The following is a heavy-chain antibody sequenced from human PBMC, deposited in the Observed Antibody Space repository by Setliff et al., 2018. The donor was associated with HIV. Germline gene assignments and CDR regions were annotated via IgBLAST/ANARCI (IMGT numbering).Heavy chain of an antibody. Sequence: ASVKVSCKTSGYTFTTYAIHWVRQAPGQRLEWMGWINGGNGHTKSSERLQGRVTFSRDSSASTAQMELSSLTSEDTAVYFCARGMIRGAIITEFDSWGQGTLVTVSS. CDR3: ARGMIRGAIITEFDS. CDR1: GYTFTTYA. CDR2: INGGNGHT. D-gene: IGHD3-10*01. V-gene: IGHV1-3*01. J-gene: IGHJ4*02.